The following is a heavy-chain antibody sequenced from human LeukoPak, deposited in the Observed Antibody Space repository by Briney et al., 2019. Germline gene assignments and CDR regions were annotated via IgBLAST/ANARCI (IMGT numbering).Heavy chain of an antibody. CDR1: GDSISSYY. J-gene: IGHJ4*02. CDR2: IYYSGST. Sequence: SETLSLTCTVSGDSISSYYWSWIRQPPGKGLEWIGYIYYSGSTNYNPSLKSRVTISVDTSKNQFSLKLSSDCAGNHYGSGSYDYWGQGTLVTVSS. CDR3: YDY. V-gene: IGHV4-59*01. D-gene: IGHD3-10*01.